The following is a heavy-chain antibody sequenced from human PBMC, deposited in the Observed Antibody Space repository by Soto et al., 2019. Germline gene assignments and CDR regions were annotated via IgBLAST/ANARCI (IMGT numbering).Heavy chain of an antibody. Sequence: QVQLVQSGAEVKKPGSSVKVSCKASGGTFSSYAISWVRQAPGQGLEWMGGIIPIFGTANYAQKFQGRVTITEDESTSTAYMELRSLRSEDTAVYYCARVGSNYYDSSGYYEFDYWGQGTLVTVSS. CDR3: ARVGSNYYDSSGYYEFDY. D-gene: IGHD3-22*01. CDR1: GGTFSSYA. V-gene: IGHV1-69*01. J-gene: IGHJ4*02. CDR2: IIPIFGTA.